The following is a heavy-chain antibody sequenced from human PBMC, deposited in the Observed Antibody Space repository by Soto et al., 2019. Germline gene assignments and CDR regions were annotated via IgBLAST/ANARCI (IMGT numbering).Heavy chain of an antibody. J-gene: IGHJ4*02. CDR1: GFTFRSYG. V-gene: IGHV3-30*18. CDR3: AKEAGVAQPLDY. CDR2: ISYDGSAT. Sequence: GGSLRLSCVASGFTFRSYGMQWVRQAPGKGLEWVAVISYDGSATHYADSMKGRLTISRDDSQSTLYLQVNSLRPEDTAVYYCAKEAGVAQPLDYWGQGTLVTVSS. D-gene: IGHD3-3*01.